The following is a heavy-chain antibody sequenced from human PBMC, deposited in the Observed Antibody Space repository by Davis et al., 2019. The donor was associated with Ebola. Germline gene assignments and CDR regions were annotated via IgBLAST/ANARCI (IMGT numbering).Heavy chain of an antibody. CDR1: GGSFSGYY. CDR2: INHSGST. Sequence: SETLSLTCAVYGGSFSGYYWSWIRQPPGKGLEWIGEINHSGSTNYNPSLKSRVTISVDTSKNQFSLKLSSVTAADTAVYYCATPIGYCSGGSCYSDFGYWGQGTLVTVSS. D-gene: IGHD2-15*01. V-gene: IGHV4-34*01. J-gene: IGHJ4*02. CDR3: ATPIGYCSGGSCYSDFGY.